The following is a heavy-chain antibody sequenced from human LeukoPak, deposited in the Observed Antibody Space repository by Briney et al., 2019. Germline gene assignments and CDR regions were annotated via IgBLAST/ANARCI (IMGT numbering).Heavy chain of an antibody. CDR3: ARSPATSGWYGY. CDR2: ISYDGSNK. V-gene: IGHV3-30-3*01. J-gene: IGHJ4*02. Sequence: PGGSLRLSCAASGFTFSSYAMHWVRQAPGKGLEWVAVISYDGSNKYYADSVKGRFTISRDNSKNTLYLQMNSLRAEDTAVYYCARSPATSGWYGYWGQGTLVTVSS. CDR1: GFTFSSYA. D-gene: IGHD6-19*01.